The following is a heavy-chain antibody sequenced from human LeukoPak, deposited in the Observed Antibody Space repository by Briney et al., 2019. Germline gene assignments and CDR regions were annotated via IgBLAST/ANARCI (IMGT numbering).Heavy chain of an antibody. D-gene: IGHD6-13*01. J-gene: IGHJ6*02. CDR3: ARANRSPYSSSWYRPTTYYYYYYGMDV. Sequence: ASVKVSCKASGYTFTSYGISWVRQAPGQGLEWMGWISAYNGNTNYAQKLQGRVTKTTDTSTSTAYMELRSLRSDDTAVYYCARANRSPYSSSWYRPTTYYYYYYGMDVWGQGTTVTVSS. CDR1: GYTFTSYG. CDR2: ISAYNGNT. V-gene: IGHV1-18*01.